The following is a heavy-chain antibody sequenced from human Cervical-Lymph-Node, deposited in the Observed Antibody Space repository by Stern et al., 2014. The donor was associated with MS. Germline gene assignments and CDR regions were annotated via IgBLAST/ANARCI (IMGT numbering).Heavy chain of an antibody. Sequence: QVQLGQSGAEMKKPGASVKGSCMASGYSFTSYFIIWVRQAPGQGLEWMGIINPSAGNTNYAQKFQGRVVMTSDTSTGTVYLELSSLRSEDTAVYYCARDEGADYWGQGTLVTVSS. V-gene: IGHV1-46*01. CDR2: INPSAGNT. J-gene: IGHJ4*02. CDR1: GYSFTSYF. CDR3: ARDEGADY.